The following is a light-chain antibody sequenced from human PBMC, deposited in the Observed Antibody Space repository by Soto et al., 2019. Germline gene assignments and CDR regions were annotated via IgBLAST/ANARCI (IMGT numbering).Light chain of an antibody. CDR2: KAS. Sequence: DIQMTQSPSTLSGSVGDRVTITCRASQTISSWLAWYQQKPGKAPKLLIYKASTLKSGVPSRFSGSGSGTEFTLTISSLQPDDFETYYCQQYNSYSRTFGQGTKVDIK. CDR3: QQYNSYSRT. V-gene: IGKV1-5*03. CDR1: QTISSW. J-gene: IGKJ2*01.